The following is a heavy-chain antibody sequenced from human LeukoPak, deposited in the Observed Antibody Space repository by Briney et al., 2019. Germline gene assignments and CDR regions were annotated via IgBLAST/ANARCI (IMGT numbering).Heavy chain of an antibody. Sequence: GGSLRLSCAASGFTFSSFDINWVRQAPGKGLEWVSFISSSSYIHYADSVKGRFAISRDNAKNSLYLQMNSLRAEDTAVYYCARQYCGRSSCYFDYWGQGTLVTVSS. CDR1: GFTFSSFD. D-gene: IGHD2-21*01. V-gene: IGHV3-21*01. CDR2: ISSSSYI. J-gene: IGHJ4*02. CDR3: ARQYCGRSSCYFDY.